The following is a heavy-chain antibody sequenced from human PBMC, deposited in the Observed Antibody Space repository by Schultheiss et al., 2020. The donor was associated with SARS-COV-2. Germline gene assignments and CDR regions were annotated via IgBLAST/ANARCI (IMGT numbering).Heavy chain of an antibody. CDR1: GFTVSSYY. V-gene: IGHV3-53*01. Sequence: GGSLRLSCAASGFTVSSYYMNWVRQAPGKGLEWVSVIYSGGSTFYADSVKGRFTISRDNSKNTLYLQMNSLRAEDTAVYYCAKSIVVVPAASFYMDVWGKGTTVTVSS. CDR3: AKSIVVVPAASFYMDV. CDR2: IYSGGST. J-gene: IGHJ6*03. D-gene: IGHD2-2*01.